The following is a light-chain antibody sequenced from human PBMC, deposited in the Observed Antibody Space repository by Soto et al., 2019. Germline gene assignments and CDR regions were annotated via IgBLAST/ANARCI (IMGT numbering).Light chain of an antibody. J-gene: IGKJ1*01. CDR3: QQYGIPRT. CDR2: GAS. V-gene: IGKV3-20*01. CDR1: QSVRSH. Sequence: ETVMTQSPATLSVSPGERATLSCRASQSVRSHLAWYQKTPGQPPRILIYGASSSATGIPDLFSSSGSGTDFTLTISRLEHEDLAVYYCQQYGIPRTFGQGTKVDIK.